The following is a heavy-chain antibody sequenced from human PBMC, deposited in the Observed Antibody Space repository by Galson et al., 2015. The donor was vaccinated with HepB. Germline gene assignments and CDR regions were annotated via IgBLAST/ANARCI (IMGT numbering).Heavy chain of an antibody. V-gene: IGHV3-74*01. CDR2: IHNDGSIT. J-gene: IGHJ1*01. CDR3: ARMGYYESSGYYGYIHR. D-gene: IGHD3-22*01. CDR1: GFTFSNYW. Sequence: SLRLSCAASGFTFSNYWMHWVRQAPGQGLMSVARIHNDGSITDYPDSVKGRFTISRDNAENTLYLQMNSLRAEDTAVYYRARMGYYESSGYYGYIHRWGQGTVVIVSS.